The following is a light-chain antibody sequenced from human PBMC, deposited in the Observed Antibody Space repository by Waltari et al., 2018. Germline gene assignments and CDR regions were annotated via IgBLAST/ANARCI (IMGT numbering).Light chain of an antibody. CDR1: TSHIGKNY. CDR2: DDH. CDR3: GAWDGSLTLYV. J-gene: IGLJ1*01. V-gene: IGLV1-51*01. Sequence: SVLTQTPSVSAAPGQRVTISCSGSTSHIGKNYVSWYQQLPGAAPKLLISDDHKRPSGTPDRFSGSKSGTSATLAITGLQTEDEADYFCGAWDGSLTLYVFGPGTRVTVL.